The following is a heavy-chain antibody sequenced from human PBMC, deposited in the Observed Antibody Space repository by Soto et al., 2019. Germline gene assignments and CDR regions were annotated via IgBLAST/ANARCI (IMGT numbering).Heavy chain of an antibody. CDR3: ETLYYDSSGYPDY. D-gene: IGHD3-22*01. CDR1: GFTFSSYS. V-gene: IGHV3-48*02. CDR2: ISSSSSTI. J-gene: IGHJ4*02. Sequence: GGSLRLSCAASGFTFSSYSMNWVRQAPGKGLEWVSYISSSSSTIYYADSVKGRFTISRDNAKNSLYLQMNSLRDEDTAVYYCETLYYDSSGYPDYWGQGTLVTVSS.